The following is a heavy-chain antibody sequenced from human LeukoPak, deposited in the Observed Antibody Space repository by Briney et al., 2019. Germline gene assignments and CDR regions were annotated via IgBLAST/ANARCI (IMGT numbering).Heavy chain of an antibody. CDR1: GFTFSSYG. J-gene: IGHJ2*01. CDR2: ISYDGSNK. D-gene: IGHD5-18*01. CDR3: ARTYSGYSYGMYWYFDL. Sequence: PGGSLRLSCAASGFTFSSYGMHWVRQAPGKGLEWVAVISYDGSNKYYADSVKGRFTISRDNSKNTLYLQMNSLRAEDTAVYYCARTYSGYSYGMYWYFDLWGRGTLVTVSS. V-gene: IGHV3-30*03.